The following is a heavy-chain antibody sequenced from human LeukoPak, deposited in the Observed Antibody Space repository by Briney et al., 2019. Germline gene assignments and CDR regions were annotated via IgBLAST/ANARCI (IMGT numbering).Heavy chain of an antibody. Sequence: GGSLRLSCAASGFTFDVYAMHWVRQAPGKGLEWVSGISWNSGSIGYADAVKGRFTISRDNAKDSLYLQMNSLRAEDTALYYCAKDARFGDYYYYMDVWGKGTTVIISS. V-gene: IGHV3-9*01. CDR1: GFTFDVYA. CDR2: ISWNSGSI. J-gene: IGHJ6*03. D-gene: IGHD3-10*01. CDR3: AKDARFGDYYYYMDV.